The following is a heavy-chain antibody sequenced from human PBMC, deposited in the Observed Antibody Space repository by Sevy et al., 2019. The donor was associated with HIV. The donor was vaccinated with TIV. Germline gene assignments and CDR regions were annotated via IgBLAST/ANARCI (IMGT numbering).Heavy chain of an antibody. CDR1: GFTFSSYE. J-gene: IGHJ4*02. Sequence: GGYLRLSCVASGFTFSSYEMNWVRQAPGKGLEWVSYISNSGTSMYYSDSVKGRFTSSRDNARNSLYLQMNSLRAEDTAVYYCARDLPPSATTVAHFDCWGQGTLVTVSS. V-gene: IGHV3-48*03. CDR2: ISNSGTSM. CDR3: ARDLPPSATTVAHFDC. D-gene: IGHD4-17*01.